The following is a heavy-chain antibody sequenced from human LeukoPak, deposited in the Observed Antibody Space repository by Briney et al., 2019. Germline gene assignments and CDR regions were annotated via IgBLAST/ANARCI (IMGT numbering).Heavy chain of an antibody. CDR3: ARLYGKQKHIVVVTATPLYYFDY. V-gene: IGHV4-39*01. CDR1: GGSISSSSYY. CDR2: IYYSGST. Sequence: SETLSLTCTVSGGSISSSSYYWGWIRQPPGKGLEWIGSIYYSGSTYYNPSLKSRVTISVDTSKNQFSLKLSSVTAADTAVYYCARLYGKQKHIVVVTATPLYYFDYWGQGTLVTVSS. J-gene: IGHJ4*02. D-gene: IGHD2-21*02.